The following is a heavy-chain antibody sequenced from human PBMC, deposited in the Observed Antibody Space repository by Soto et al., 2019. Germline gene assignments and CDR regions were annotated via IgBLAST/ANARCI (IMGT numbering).Heavy chain of an antibody. CDR1: GGSISSGGYS. Sequence: PSETLSLTCTVSGGSISSGGYSWSWIRQPPGKGLEWIGYIYHSGSTYYNPSLKSRVTISVDTSENQFSLRLDSVTAADTAVYYCARHNYGSGSTYFDYWGQGTLVTVSS. CDR2: IYHSGST. D-gene: IGHD3-10*01. CDR3: ARHNYGSGSTYFDY. J-gene: IGHJ4*02. V-gene: IGHV4-30-2*03.